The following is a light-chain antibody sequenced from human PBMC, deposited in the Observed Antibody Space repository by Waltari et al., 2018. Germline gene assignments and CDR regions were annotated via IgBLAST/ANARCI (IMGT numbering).Light chain of an antibody. J-gene: IGLJ6*01. CDR1: SSNIGSNY. V-gene: IGLV1-47*01. CDR3: TAWDNSLSANV. Sequence: QSVLSQPPSASGTPGQRVTISCSGSSSNIGSNYVFWYQQLPGTAPKLLIHRNNQRPSGVPGRFSASKSGTSASLVISGLRSEDEADYYCTAWDNSLSANVFGSGSKVTVL. CDR2: RNN.